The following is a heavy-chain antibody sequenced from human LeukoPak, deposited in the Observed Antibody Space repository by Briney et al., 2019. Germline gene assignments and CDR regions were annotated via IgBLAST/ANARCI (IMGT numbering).Heavy chain of an antibody. J-gene: IGHJ5*02. CDR2: ISGSGDST. D-gene: IGHD3-10*01. CDR1: GFTFSRYA. Sequence: GGSLRLSCAASGFTFSRYAMSWVRQAPGTGLEWVSAISGSGDSTYYADSVKGRFTISRDNSKSTLYLQMDSLRAEDTAVYYCAKDQRMVRGPKDAWGLGTLVTVSS. V-gene: IGHV3-23*01. CDR3: AKDQRMVRGPKDA.